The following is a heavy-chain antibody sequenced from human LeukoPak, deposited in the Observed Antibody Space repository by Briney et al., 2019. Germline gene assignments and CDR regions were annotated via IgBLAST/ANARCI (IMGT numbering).Heavy chain of an antibody. CDR1: GFGMSSHF. CDR3: AKGLYSYGTDAFDI. V-gene: IGHV3-53*01. Sequence: GGSLRLSCAASGFGMSSHFMSWVRQAPGKGLEWVSLIYAGGSAYYAESVKGRFTISRDNSKNTLYLQMNSLRAEDTAVYYCAKGLYSYGTDAFDIWGQGTMVTVSS. J-gene: IGHJ3*02. D-gene: IGHD5-18*01. CDR2: IYAGGSA.